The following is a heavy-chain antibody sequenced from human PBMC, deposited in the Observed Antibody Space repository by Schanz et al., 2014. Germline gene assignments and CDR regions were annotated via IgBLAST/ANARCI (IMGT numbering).Heavy chain of an antibody. Sequence: QVLLVQSGAEVKKPGASVKVSCKASGYRFIGYYVHWVRQAPGQGLEWMGRVSPYSGDTNYAQMFQGRVTMTTDTSISTAYMELSRLTSDDTAVLFCARENTAVAGMPRVMDVWGQGTTVTVTS. CDR1: GYRFIGYY. CDR2: VSPYSGDT. D-gene: IGHD6-19*01. V-gene: IGHV1-2*06. CDR3: ARENTAVAGMPRVMDV. J-gene: IGHJ6*02.